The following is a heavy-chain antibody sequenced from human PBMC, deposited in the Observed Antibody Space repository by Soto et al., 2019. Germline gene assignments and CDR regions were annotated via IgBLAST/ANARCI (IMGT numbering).Heavy chain of an antibody. CDR2: IYYSGST. CDR1: GGSIRSSSYY. CDR3: AKEDYDSSGYYNWFDP. D-gene: IGHD3-22*01. Sequence: PSETLSLTCTVSGGSIRSSSYYWGWILQPPGKGLEWIGSIYYSGSTYYNPSLKSRVTISVDTSKNQFSLKLSSVTAADTAVYYCAKEDYDSSGYYNWFDPWGQGTLVTVSS. V-gene: IGHV4-39*01. J-gene: IGHJ5*02.